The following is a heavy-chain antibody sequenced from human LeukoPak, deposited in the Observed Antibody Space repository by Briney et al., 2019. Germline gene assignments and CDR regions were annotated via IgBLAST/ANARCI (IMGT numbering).Heavy chain of an antibody. CDR1: GFTFSSYA. Sequence: GGSLRLSCAASGFTFSSYAMHWVRQAPGKGLEWVAVISYDGSNKYYADSVKGRFTISRDNSKNTLYLQMNSLRAEDTAVYYCARPLHFDSSGYYYGYWGQGTLVTVSS. V-gene: IGHV3-30*04. D-gene: IGHD3-22*01. CDR2: ISYDGSNK. J-gene: IGHJ4*02. CDR3: ARPLHFDSSGYYYGY.